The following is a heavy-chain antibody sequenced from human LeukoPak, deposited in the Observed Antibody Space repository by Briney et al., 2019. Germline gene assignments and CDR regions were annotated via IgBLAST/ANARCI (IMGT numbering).Heavy chain of an antibody. CDR3: ARGAKRYDAFDI. CDR2: IGTAGDT. J-gene: IGHJ3*02. D-gene: IGHD1-26*01. V-gene: IGHV3-13*01. Sequence: SGGSLRLSCAASGFTFSSYDMHWVRQATGKGLEWVSAIGTAGDTYYPGSVKGRFTISRENAKNSLYLQMNSLRAGDTAVYYCARGAKRYDAFDIWGQGTMVTVSS. CDR1: GFTFSSYD.